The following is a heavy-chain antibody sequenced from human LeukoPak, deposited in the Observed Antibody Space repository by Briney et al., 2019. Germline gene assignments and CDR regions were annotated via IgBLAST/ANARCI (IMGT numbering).Heavy chain of an antibody. CDR1: GGSISNSYYY. J-gene: IGHJ6*03. CDR3: ARHPNYYYYYMDV. CDR2: LHYRVST. Sequence: SETLSLTCTVSGGSISNSYYYWGWVRQPPGKGLEWIVSLHYRVSTYFHPSLKSRLTISVDTSKNPFSLKLSSVTAADTAVYYCARHPNYYYYYMDVWGKGTTVTVSS. V-gene: IGHV4-39*01.